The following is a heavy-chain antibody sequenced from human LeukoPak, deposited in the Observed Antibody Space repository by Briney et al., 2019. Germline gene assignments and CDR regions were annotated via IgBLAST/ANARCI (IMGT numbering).Heavy chain of an antibody. CDR2: ISSSGSTI. CDR3: AGINIAVAGKLFDY. Sequence: PGRSLGLSCAASGLTFSDYYVSWIRQAPGKGLEWVSYISSSGSTIYYADSVKGRFTISRDNAKNSLYLQMNSLRAEDTAVYYCAGINIAVAGKLFDYWGQGTLVTVSS. J-gene: IGHJ4*02. CDR1: GLTFSDYY. D-gene: IGHD6-19*01. V-gene: IGHV3-11*01.